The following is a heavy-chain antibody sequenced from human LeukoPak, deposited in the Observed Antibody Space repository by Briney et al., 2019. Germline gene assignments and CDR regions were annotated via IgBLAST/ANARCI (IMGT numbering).Heavy chain of an antibody. CDR2: IYSGGIT. CDR3: AREAVIWGGWYAVY. CDR1: GFTVSSNY. V-gene: IGHV3-53*01. Sequence: PGGSLRLSCAASGFTVSSNYMTWVRQAPGKGLEWVSVIYSGGITYYADSVKGRFTISRDNSKKTIHLQMNSLRAEDTAVYYCAREAVIWGGWYAVYWGQGTLVTVSS. D-gene: IGHD6-19*01. J-gene: IGHJ4*02.